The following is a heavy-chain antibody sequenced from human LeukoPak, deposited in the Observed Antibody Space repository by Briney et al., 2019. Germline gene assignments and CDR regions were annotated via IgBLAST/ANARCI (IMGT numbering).Heavy chain of an antibody. D-gene: IGHD2-15*01. CDR1: GFTFSSYW. CDR2: INSVGSST. Sequence: GGSLRLSCAASGFTFSSYWMHWVRQAPGKGLVWVSRINSVGSSTSYADSVKGRFTISRDNAKNTLYLQMNSLRAEDTAVYYCAGDLGYCSGGSCYSSWFDPWGQGTLVTASS. V-gene: IGHV3-74*01. CDR3: AGDLGYCSGGSCYSSWFDP. J-gene: IGHJ5*02.